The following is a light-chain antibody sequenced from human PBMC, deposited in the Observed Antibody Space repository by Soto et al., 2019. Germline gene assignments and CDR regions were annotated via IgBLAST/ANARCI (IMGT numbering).Light chain of an antibody. CDR1: QSVDSN. Sequence: EILMTQSPATLSVSPGERATLSCRASQSVDSNLAWYKQKPGQPPRLLIYDASTRATGIPARISGSGSGTEFTLTISSMKSEDFAVYYCQQYNNWRTFGHGTKVDIK. J-gene: IGKJ1*01. CDR3: QQYNNWRT. CDR2: DAS. V-gene: IGKV3-15*01.